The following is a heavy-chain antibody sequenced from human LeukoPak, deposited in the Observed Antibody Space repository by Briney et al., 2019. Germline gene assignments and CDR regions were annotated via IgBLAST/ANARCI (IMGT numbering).Heavy chain of an antibody. CDR2: IYYSGST. CDR3: ARGPTSWFDP. CDR1: GGSISSNSNY. D-gene: IGHD5-12*01. J-gene: IGHJ5*02. Sequence: SETLSLTCIVSGGSISSNSNYWGWIRQPPGKGLEWIGSIYYSGSTYYSPSLKSRVTISVDTSKNQFSLKLSSVTAADTAVYYCARGPTSWFDPWGQGTLVTVSS. V-gene: IGHV4-39*01.